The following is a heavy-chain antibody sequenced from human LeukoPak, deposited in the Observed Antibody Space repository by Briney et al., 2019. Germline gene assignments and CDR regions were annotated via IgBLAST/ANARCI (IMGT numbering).Heavy chain of an antibody. CDR2: IYYSGST. J-gene: IGHJ4*02. CDR3: AKRAREGSGYYLYYFDY. D-gene: IGHD3-22*01. CDR1: GGSISSGGYY. V-gene: IGHV4-31*03. Sequence: SQTLSLTCTVSGGSISSGGYYWSWIRQHPGKGLKWIGYIYYSGSTYYNPSLKSRVTISVDTSKNQFSLKLSSVTAADTAVYYCAKRAREGSGYYLYYFDYWGQGTLVTVSS.